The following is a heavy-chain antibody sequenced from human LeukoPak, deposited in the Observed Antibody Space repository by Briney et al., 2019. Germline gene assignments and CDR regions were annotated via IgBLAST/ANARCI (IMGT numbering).Heavy chain of an antibody. CDR2: ISGSGGST. CDR1: GFTFSSNA. D-gene: IGHD5-18*01. Sequence: GGSLRLSCAASGFTFSSNAMSWVRQAPGKGLEWVSGISGSGGSTYYADSVKGRVTISRDNSKNTLYLQMNSLRAEDTAVYYCAKDSRRGYSYGPAAYWGQGTLVTVAS. J-gene: IGHJ4*02. V-gene: IGHV3-23*01. CDR3: AKDSRRGYSYGPAAY.